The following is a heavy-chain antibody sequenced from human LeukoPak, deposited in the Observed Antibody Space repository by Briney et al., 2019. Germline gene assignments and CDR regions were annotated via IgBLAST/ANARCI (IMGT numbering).Heavy chain of an antibody. J-gene: IGHJ4*02. CDR3: AKDQRRGYCSSTSCYIDY. CDR1: GFTFSIYA. D-gene: IGHD2-2*02. Sequence: GGSLRLSCAASGFTFSIYAMTWVRQAPGKGLEWVSAISGSADSTYYADSVKGRFTVSRDNSKNTLSLQMNSLTAEDTAVYYCAKDQRRGYCSSTSCYIDYWGQGTLVTVSS. CDR2: ISGSADST. V-gene: IGHV3-23*01.